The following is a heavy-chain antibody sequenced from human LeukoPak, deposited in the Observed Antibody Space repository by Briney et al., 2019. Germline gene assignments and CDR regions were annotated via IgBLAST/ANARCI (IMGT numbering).Heavy chain of an antibody. V-gene: IGHV4-59*01. CDR3: ARGNAAAAPLSFDY. CDR1: GGSISSYY. D-gene: IGHD6-13*01. Sequence: SVTLSLTCTVSGGSISSYYWSWIRQPPGKGLEWIGYIYYSGSTNYNPSLKSRVTISVDTSKNQFSLKLSSVNAADTAVYYCARGNAAAAPLSFDYWGQGTLVTASS. J-gene: IGHJ4*02. CDR2: IYYSGST.